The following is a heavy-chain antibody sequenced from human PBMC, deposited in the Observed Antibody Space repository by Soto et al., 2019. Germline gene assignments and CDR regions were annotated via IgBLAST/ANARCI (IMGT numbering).Heavy chain of an antibody. CDR2: IYYSGST. CDR3: AREGVLSGLQATSGFDP. V-gene: IGHV4-59*01. Sequence: SETLSLTCTVSGGSISSYYWSWIRQPPGKGLEWIGYIYYSGSTNYNPSLKSRVTISVDTSKNQFSLKLSSVTAADTAVYYCAREGVLSGLQATSGFDPWGQGTLVTVS. J-gene: IGHJ5*02. D-gene: IGHD2-8*01. CDR1: GGSISSYY.